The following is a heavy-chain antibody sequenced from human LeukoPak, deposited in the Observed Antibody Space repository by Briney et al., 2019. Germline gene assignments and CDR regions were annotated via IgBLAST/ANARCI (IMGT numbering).Heavy chain of an antibody. CDR1: GYTFTTFG. D-gene: IGHD2-21*02. CDR3: ARDAIQGRLPSDY. J-gene: IGHJ4*02. CDR2: ISTYNDNT. Sequence: GASVQVSCKASGYTFTTFGISWVRQAPGQGLEWMGCISTYNDNTNYAQNLQGRVTMTTDTSTSTAYMELRSLRSDDTAVYYCARDAIQGRLPSDYWGQGTLVTVSS. V-gene: IGHV1-18*01.